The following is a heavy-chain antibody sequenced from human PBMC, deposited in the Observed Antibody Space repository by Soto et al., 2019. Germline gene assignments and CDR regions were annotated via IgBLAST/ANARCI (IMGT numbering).Heavy chain of an antibody. CDR1: GFTFSSYA. D-gene: IGHD2-15*01. Sequence: EVQLLESGGGLVQPGGSLRLSCAASGFTFSSYAMSWVRQAPGKGLEWVSSITDSGRTTYYADSVKGRFTISRDNSKNTLYLQMNSLRAEDTAMFYCAKDWIGDSCSGGGCLTYWGQGTLVTVSS. J-gene: IGHJ4*02. CDR3: AKDWIGDSCSGGGCLTY. V-gene: IGHV3-23*01. CDR2: ITDSGRTT.